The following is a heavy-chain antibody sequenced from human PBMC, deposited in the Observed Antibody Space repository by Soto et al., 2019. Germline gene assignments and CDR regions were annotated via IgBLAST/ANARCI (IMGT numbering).Heavy chain of an antibody. V-gene: IGHV1-69*02. D-gene: IGHD6-13*01. CDR3: ARGAAAGNYYYYGMDV. J-gene: IGHJ6*02. CDR2: IIPILGIA. CDR1: GGTFSSYT. Sequence: QVQLVQSGAEVKKPGSSVKVSCKASGGTFSSYTISWVRQAPGQGLEWMGRIIPILGIANYAQKFQGRVTITADQSTSTAYMELSSLRSEDTAVYYCARGAAAGNYYYYGMDVWGQGTTVTVSS.